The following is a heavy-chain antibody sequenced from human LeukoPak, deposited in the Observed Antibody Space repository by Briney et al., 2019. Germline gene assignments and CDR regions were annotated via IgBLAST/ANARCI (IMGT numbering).Heavy chain of an antibody. J-gene: IGHJ4*02. Sequence: PGGSLRLSCAASGFTFSNFGMNWVRQAPRRGLEWVSIITSGVGITYYADSAKGRCTISRDNSKNTLYLQMNSLRAEDTAVYYCAKGDYYDFDYWGQGTLVTVSS. V-gene: IGHV3-23*01. CDR1: GFTFSNFG. D-gene: IGHD3-10*01. CDR2: ITSGVGIT. CDR3: AKGDYYDFDY.